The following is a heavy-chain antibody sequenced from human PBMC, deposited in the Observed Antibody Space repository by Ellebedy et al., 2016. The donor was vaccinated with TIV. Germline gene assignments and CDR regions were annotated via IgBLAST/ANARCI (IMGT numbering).Heavy chain of an antibody. Sequence: AASVKVSCKASGYTFTSYAMHWVRQAPGQRLEWMGWINAGNGNTKYSQKFQGRVTITRDTSASTAYMELSSLRSEDTAVYYCARTDSGSYLNDAFDIWGQGTMVTVSS. CDR2: INAGNGNT. CDR3: ARTDSGSYLNDAFDI. CDR1: GYTFTSYA. J-gene: IGHJ3*02. D-gene: IGHD1-26*01. V-gene: IGHV1-3*01.